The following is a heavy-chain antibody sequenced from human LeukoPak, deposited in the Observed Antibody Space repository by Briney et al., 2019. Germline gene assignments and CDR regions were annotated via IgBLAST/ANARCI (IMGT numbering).Heavy chain of an antibody. CDR1: GGSFSGYY. J-gene: IGHJ4*02. CDR2: INHSGST. V-gene: IGHV4-34*01. Sequence: SETLSLTCAVYGGSFSGYYWSWIRQPPGKGLEWIGEINHSGSTNYNPSLKSRVTISVDTSKNQFSLKLSSVTAADTAVYYYARVLVAGRRPPKTHIDYWGQGTLVTVSS. D-gene: IGHD6-13*01. CDR3: ARVLVAGRRPPKTHIDY.